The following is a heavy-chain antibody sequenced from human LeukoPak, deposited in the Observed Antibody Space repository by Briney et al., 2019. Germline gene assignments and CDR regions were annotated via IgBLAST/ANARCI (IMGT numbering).Heavy chain of an antibody. CDR2: ISSSGSTI. CDR3: ARGYSSGWYALGSFDY. J-gene: IGHJ4*02. Sequence: GGSLRLSCAASGFTFSSYEMNWVRQAPGKGLEWVSYISSSGSTIYYADSVKGRFTISRDNAKNSLYLQMNSLRAEDTAVYYCARGYSSGWYALGSFDYWGQGTLVTVSS. V-gene: IGHV3-48*03. D-gene: IGHD6-19*01. CDR1: GFTFSSYE.